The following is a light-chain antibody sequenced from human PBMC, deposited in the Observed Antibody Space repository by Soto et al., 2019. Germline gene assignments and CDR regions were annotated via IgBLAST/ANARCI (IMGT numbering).Light chain of an antibody. J-gene: IGLJ1*01. CDR1: ISNIGNNY. V-gene: IGLV1-47*01. Sequence: QSVLTQPPSVSGTPGQRVTISCSGSISNIGNNYVHWFQQLPGTAPKVLSNRNNQRPSGLPDRFSGSKSGASASLAISGLRSEDEAEYYCAAWDDTVRSYVFGTGTKLTVL. CDR3: AAWDDTVRSYV. CDR2: RNN.